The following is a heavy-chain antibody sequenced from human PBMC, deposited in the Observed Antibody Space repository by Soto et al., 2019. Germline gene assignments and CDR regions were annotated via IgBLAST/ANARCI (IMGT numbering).Heavy chain of an antibody. CDR3: ARDKVGDGYNPGFDY. D-gene: IGHD1-26*01. J-gene: IGHJ4*02. CDR1: GVSFSTYG. CDR2: IWYDGSNK. V-gene: IGHV3-33*01. Sequence: GGSVRLSCAASGVSFSTYGMHWVRQTPGKGLEWVAVIWYDGSNKYYADSVKGRFTISRDNSKNTLYLQMNSLRAEDTAVYYCARDKVGDGYNPGFDYWGQGTLVTVSS.